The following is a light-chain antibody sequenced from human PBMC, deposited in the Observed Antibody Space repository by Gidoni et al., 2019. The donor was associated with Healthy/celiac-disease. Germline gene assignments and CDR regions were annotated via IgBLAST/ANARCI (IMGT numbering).Light chain of an antibody. CDR2: AAS. CDR1: QAISSY. J-gene: IGKJ4*01. CDR3: QQYDSYLLT. V-gene: IGKV1-8*01. Sequence: AIRMTQSPSSLSASTGDRVTITCRASQAISSYLAWYQQKPGKAPKLLIYAASTLQSGVPSRFSGSGSGTDFTLTISCLQSEDIATYYCQQYDSYLLTFGGGTKVEIK.